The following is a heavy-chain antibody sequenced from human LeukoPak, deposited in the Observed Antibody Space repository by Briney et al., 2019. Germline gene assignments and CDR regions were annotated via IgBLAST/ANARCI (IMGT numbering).Heavy chain of an antibody. V-gene: IGHV3-48*01. CDR3: AKDAVRGSGRINWFDS. Sequence: GGSLRLSCAASGFTFSSFRMNWVRQAPGKGLEWVSYISSSSSSAFYADSVKGRFTISRDNSKNTLYLQMNSLRGEDTAAYYCAKDAVRGSGRINWFDSWGQGTLVTVSS. CDR1: GFTFSSFR. D-gene: IGHD3-10*01. J-gene: IGHJ5*01. CDR2: ISSSSSSA.